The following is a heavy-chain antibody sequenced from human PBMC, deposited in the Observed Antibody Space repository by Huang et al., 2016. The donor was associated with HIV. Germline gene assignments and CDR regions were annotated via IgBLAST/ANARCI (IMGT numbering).Heavy chain of an antibody. CDR1: GFSILIYY. CDR3: AREGITPSGTEVSGFDF. Sequence: QVPLVQSGAEVKKPGASVTISCKASGFSILIYYIHGVRQAPGQGLEWMGRGNPGGGGADYEERFKGRGTMTRDTATRTLYMERSSLRSEDTAVYYCAREGITPSGTEVSGFDFWGQGTPVSVSS. CDR2: GNPGGGGA. V-gene: IGHV1-46*03. J-gene: IGHJ5*01. D-gene: IGHD6-13*01.